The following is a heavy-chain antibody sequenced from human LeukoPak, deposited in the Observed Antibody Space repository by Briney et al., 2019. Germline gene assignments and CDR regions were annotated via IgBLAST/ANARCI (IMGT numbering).Heavy chain of an antibody. CDR3: AKDFPPYYYDSSGYYSN. V-gene: IGHV3-23*01. CDR2: ISGSGGST. D-gene: IGHD3-22*01. CDR1: GFTFSSYA. Sequence: GGSLRLSCAAPGFTFSSYAMSWVRQAPGKGLEWVSAISGSGGSTYYADSVKGRFTISRDNSKNTLYLQMNSLRAEDTAVYYCAKDFPPYYYDSSGYYSNWGQGTMVTVSS. J-gene: IGHJ3*01.